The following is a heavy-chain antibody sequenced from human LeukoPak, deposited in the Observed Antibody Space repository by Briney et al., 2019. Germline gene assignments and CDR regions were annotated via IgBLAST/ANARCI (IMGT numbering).Heavy chain of an antibody. V-gene: IGHV3-23*01. D-gene: IGHD5-24*01. CDR3: AKRTMSAFDS. CDR1: GFTFRTYA. CDR2: ISGSGNGT. J-gene: IGHJ4*02. Sequence: GGSLRLSCTASGFTFRTYAMNWVRQAPGKGLEWLSGISGSGNGTYYADSVKGRFTISRDNSKNMVYLQMNSLTVEDAATYYCAKRTMSAFDSWGQGTLLIVSS.